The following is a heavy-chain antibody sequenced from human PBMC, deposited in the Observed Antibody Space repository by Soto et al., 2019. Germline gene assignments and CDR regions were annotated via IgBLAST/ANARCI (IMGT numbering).Heavy chain of an antibody. V-gene: IGHV4-4*07. J-gene: IGHJ6*02. D-gene: IGHD3-3*01. CDR1: CGSISSYY. CDR3: ARDRHYDFWSGLMDV. Sequence: TSETLSLTCTVSCGSISSYYWSWIRQPAGKGLEWIGRIYTSGSTNYNPSLKSRVTMSVDTSKNQFSLKLSSVTAADTAVYYCARDRHYDFWSGLMDVWGQGTTVTVSS. CDR2: IYTSGST.